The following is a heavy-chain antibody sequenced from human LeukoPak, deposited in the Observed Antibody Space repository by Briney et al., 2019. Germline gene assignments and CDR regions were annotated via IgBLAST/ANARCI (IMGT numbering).Heavy chain of an antibody. CDR3: ARDDAALYNYYYGMDV. CDR2: INHSGST. J-gene: IGHJ6*02. D-gene: IGHD2-2*02. V-gene: IGHV4-34*01. CDR1: GGSFSSYY. Sequence: SETLSLTCAVYGGSFSSYYWSWIRQPPGKGLEWIGEINHSGSTNYSPSLKSRVTISVDMSKNQFFLKLSSVTAADTAVYYCARDDAALYNYYYGMDVWGQGTTVTVSS.